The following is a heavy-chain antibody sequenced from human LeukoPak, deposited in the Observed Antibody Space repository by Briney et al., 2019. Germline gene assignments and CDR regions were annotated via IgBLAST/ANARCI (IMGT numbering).Heavy chain of an antibody. V-gene: IGHV4-61*02. CDR3: ARQDTGAAAGFDY. CDR2: IYTSGST. CDR1: GGSISSGSYY. D-gene: IGHD6-13*01. Sequence: SETLSLTCTVSGGSISSGSYYWSWIRQPAGKGLEWIGRIYTSGSTNYNPSLKSRVTISVDTSKNQFSLKLSSVTAADTAVYYCARQDTGAAAGFDYWGQGTLVTVSS. J-gene: IGHJ4*02.